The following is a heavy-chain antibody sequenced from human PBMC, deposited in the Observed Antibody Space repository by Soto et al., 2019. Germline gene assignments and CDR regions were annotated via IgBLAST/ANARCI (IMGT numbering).Heavy chain of an antibody. J-gene: IGHJ6*02. V-gene: IGHV4-39*01. D-gene: IGHD6-13*01. CDR3: ARHVWGFNSSSWYSEDYYYYYGMDV. CDR2: IYYSGST. Sequence: SETLSLTCTVSGGSISSSSYYWGWIRQPPGKGLEWIGSIYYSGSTYYNPSLKSRVTISVDTSKNQFSLKLSSVTAADTAVYYCARHVWGFNSSSWYSEDYYYYYGMDVWGQGTTVTVSS. CDR1: GGSISSSSYY.